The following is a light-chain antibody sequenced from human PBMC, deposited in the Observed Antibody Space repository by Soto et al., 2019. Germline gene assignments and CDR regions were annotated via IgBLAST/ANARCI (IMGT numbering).Light chain of an antibody. J-gene: IGKJ4*01. CDR2: AAS. CDR1: QDINSY. CDR3: QQYKIYPLT. Sequence: DVQMTQSPCSLSASVGDRVTITCRTSQDINSYLAWYQQKPGNAPKSLIYAASSLQTGVPSRFSGSESGTDFTLTISNLQPEDSATYYCQQYKIYPLTFGGGNKVEIK. V-gene: IGKV1D-16*01.